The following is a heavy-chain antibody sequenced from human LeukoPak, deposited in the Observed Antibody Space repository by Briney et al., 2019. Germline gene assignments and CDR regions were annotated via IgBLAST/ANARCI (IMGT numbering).Heavy chain of an antibody. V-gene: IGHV1-46*03. CDR2: INPSGGST. CDR1: GYTFTSYY. D-gene: IGHD5-12*01. CDR3: ARAPHSGYDLHDY. Sequence: ASVKVSCKASGYTFTSYYMHWLRQAPGQGLEWMGIINPSGGSTSYAQKFQGRVTMTRDTSTSTGYMELSSLRSEDTAVYYCARAPHSGYDLHDYGGQGTLVTVSS. J-gene: IGHJ4*02.